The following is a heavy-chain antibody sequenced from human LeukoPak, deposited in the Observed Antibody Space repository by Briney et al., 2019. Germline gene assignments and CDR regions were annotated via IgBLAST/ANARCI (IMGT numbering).Heavy chain of an antibody. CDR1: GGSISSSSYY. V-gene: IGHV4-39*01. Sequence: KTSETLSLTCTVSGGSISSSSYYWGWIRQPPGKGLEWIGSIYYSGSTYYNPSLKSRVTISVDTSKNQFSLKLSFVTAADTAVYYCARQKRGSGYCFDYWGQGTLVTVSS. CDR3: ARQKRGSGYCFDY. J-gene: IGHJ4*02. CDR2: IYYSGST. D-gene: IGHD3-22*01.